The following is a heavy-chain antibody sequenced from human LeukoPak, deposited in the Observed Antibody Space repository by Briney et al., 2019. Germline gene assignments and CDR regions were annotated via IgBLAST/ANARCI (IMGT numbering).Heavy chain of an antibody. J-gene: IGHJ4*02. V-gene: IGHV3-30*02. CDR3: ARTHSSSWGIADY. Sequence: PGGSLRLSCAASGFTFSTYGMHWVRRAPGKGLEWVAFIRNDGSTKYYADSVKGRFTLSRDNSKNTLYLQMNSLRAEDTAVYYCARTHSSSWGIADYWGQGTLVTVSS. CDR2: IRNDGSTK. D-gene: IGHD3-22*01. CDR1: GFTFSTYG.